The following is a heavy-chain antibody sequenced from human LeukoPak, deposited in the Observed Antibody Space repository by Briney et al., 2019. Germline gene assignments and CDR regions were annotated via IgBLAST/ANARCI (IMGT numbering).Heavy chain of an antibody. J-gene: IGHJ4*02. CDR3: ARGSRLRLGELSLKKLYYFDY. D-gene: IGHD3-16*02. CDR2: MNPNSGNT. V-gene: IGHV1-8*01. CDR1: GYTFTSYD. Sequence: ASVKVSCKASGYTFTSYDINWVRQAPGQGLEWMGWMNPNSGNTGYAQKFQGRVTMTRNTSISTAYMELSSLRSEDTAVYYCARGSRLRLGELSLKKLYYFDYWGQGTLVTVSS.